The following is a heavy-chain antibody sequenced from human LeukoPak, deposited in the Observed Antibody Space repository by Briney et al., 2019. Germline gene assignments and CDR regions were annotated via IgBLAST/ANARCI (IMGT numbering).Heavy chain of an antibody. V-gene: IGHV3-9*01. Sequence: GGSLRLSCAASGFTFDDYAMHWVRQAPGEGLEWVSGISWNSGSIGYGDSVKGRFTISRDNAKNSLYLQMNSLRAEDTALYYCAKDREYSSSSSFDYWGQGTLVTVSS. CDR1: GFTFDDYA. CDR3: AKDREYSSSSSFDY. J-gene: IGHJ4*02. D-gene: IGHD6-6*01. CDR2: ISWNSGSI.